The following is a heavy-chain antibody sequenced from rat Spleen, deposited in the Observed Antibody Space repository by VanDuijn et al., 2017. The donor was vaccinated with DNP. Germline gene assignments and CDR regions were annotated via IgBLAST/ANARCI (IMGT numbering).Heavy chain of an antibody. J-gene: IGHJ3*01. V-gene: IGHV5-31*01. CDR3: ARHGEYRYNYWFAY. CDR1: GFTFNNYW. D-gene: IGHD1-5*01. Sequence: EVQLVESGGGLVQPGRSLKLSCVASGFTFNNYWMTWIRQVPGKGLEWVASISTSGVVTYYRDSVKGRFTISRDNAKNTLYLQMDSLRSEDTATYYCARHGEYRYNYWFAYWGQGTLVTVSS. CDR2: ISTSGVVT.